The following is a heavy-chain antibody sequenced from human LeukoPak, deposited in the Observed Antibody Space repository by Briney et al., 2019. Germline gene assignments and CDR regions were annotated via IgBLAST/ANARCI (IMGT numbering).Heavy chain of an antibody. J-gene: IGHJ4*02. D-gene: IGHD4-23*01. Sequence: GGSLRLSCAASGFTFSSYSMNWVRQAPGKGLEWVSSISSSSSYIYYADSVKGRFTISRDNAKNSLYLQMNSLRAEDTAVYYCARDPVDDYGGYSDLDYWGQGTLVTVSS. CDR2: ISSSSSYI. CDR3: ARDPVDDYGGYSDLDY. CDR1: GFTFSSYS. V-gene: IGHV3-21*01.